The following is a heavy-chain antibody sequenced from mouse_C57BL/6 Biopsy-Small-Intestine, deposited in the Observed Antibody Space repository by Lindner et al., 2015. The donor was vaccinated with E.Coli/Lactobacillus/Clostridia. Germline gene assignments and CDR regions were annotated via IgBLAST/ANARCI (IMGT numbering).Heavy chain of an antibody. D-gene: IGHD1-1*01. J-gene: IGHJ2*01. CDR2: INPASGYA. CDR3: ARHSIYFGSSSFDY. CDR1: GYTFTTFW. V-gene: IGHV1-7*01. Sequence: VQLQESGTELAKPGASVKLSCRASGYTFTTFWMHWVRQRPGQGLEWIGYINPASGYAYYNQKFKGKATLTADKSSTTAYMQMSSLTYEDSALYYCARHSIYFGSSSFDYWGQGTTLTVSS.